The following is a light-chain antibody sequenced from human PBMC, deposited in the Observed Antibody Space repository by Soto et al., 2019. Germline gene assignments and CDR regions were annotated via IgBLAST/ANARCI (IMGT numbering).Light chain of an antibody. CDR3: QQYGSSPPVT. CDR2: GAS. CDR1: QSVSSSY. Sequence: EIVLTQSPATLSLSPGERATLSCRASQSVSSSYLAWYQQKPGQAPRLLIYGASSRATGIPDRFSGSRSGTDFTLTISRLEPEDFAVYYCQQYGSSPPVTFGEGTKVDIK. V-gene: IGKV3-20*01. J-gene: IGKJ4*01.